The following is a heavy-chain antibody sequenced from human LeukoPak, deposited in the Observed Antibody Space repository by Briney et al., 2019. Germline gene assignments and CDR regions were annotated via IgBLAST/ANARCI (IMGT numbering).Heavy chain of an antibody. J-gene: IGHJ6*02. Sequence: PSETLSLTCTVSGGSISSGSYYWSWIRQPAGKGLEWIGRIYTSGSTNYNPSLKRRVTISVDTSKNQFSLKLSSVTAADTAVYYCARVPLEREGGYYYYYGMDVWGQGTTVTVSS. CDR3: ARVPLEREGGYYYYYGMDV. V-gene: IGHV4-61*02. CDR1: GGSISSGSYY. CDR2: IYTSGST. D-gene: IGHD1-1*01.